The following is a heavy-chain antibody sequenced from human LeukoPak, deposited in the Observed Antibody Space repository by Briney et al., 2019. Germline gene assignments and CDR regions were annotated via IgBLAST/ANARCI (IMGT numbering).Heavy chain of an antibody. D-gene: IGHD1-1*01. J-gene: IGHJ4*02. CDR1: GSSLSSGYY. Sequence: SETLSLTCTVSGSSLSSGYYWGWIRQPPGKGLEWIGNIYHGGDTYYNPSLKSRVTISVDTSKNQFSLKLSSVTVADTAVYYCARINWNDEGQWGQGTLVTASS. V-gene: IGHV4-38-2*02. CDR3: ARINWNDEGQ. CDR2: IYHGGDT.